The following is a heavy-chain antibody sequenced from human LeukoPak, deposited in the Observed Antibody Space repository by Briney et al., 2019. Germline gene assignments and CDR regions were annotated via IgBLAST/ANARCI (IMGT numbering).Heavy chain of an antibody. Sequence: SQTLSLTCTLSGRSISSGSYYWSWIRQPAGRGLERIGRIYTSESTNYNPSLKSRVTISVDTSKNQFSLKLSSVTAADTAVYYCAREGALLWFGELFRNWFDPWGQGTLVTVSS. CDR2: IYTSEST. CDR3: AREGALLWFGELFRNWFDP. D-gene: IGHD3-10*01. CDR1: GRSISSGSYY. J-gene: IGHJ5*02. V-gene: IGHV4-61*02.